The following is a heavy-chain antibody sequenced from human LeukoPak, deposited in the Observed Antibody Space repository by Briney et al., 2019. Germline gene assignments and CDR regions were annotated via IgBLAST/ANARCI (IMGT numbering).Heavy chain of an antibody. CDR2: IYSGGST. CDR1: GFTVSSNY. D-gene: IGHD3-22*01. CDR3: ARDYGTMTVAAVQGYFDY. V-gene: IGHV3-53*01. Sequence: PGGSLRLSCAASGFTVSSNYMSWVRQAPGKGLEWLSVIYSGGSTYYADSVKGRFTISRDNSKNTLYLQMNSLRAEDTAMYYCARDYGTMTVAAVQGYFDYWGQGTLVTVSS. J-gene: IGHJ4*02.